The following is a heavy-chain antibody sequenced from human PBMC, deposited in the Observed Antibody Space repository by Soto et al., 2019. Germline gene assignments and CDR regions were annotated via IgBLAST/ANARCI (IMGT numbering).Heavy chain of an antibody. V-gene: IGHV2-5*02. D-gene: IGHD3-22*01. CDR2: IYWDDDK. CDR1: GFSLSTNGEG. Sequence: QITLKESGPTLVKPTQTLTVTCTFSGFSLSTNGEGVGWIRQPPGKALEWLAVIYWDDDKRYSPSLKSRLTITKDTSKNQVVLTMTNMDPADTATYSCAHSYYYDSSAYPFDYWGQGTLVTVSS. J-gene: IGHJ4*02. CDR3: AHSYYYDSSAYPFDY.